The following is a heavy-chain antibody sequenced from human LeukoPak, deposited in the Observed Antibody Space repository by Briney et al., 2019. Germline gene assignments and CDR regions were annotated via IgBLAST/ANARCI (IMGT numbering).Heavy chain of an antibody. CDR2: IKQAGSDK. V-gene: IGHV3-7*01. CDR3: ATAFRGSYDN. Sequence: GGSLRLPCAASGFTFSSYWMSWVRQAPGKGLEWVANIKQAGSDKYYVDSVKGRFTISRDNTKNSLYLQMNSLRAEDTAVYYCATAFRGSYDNWGQGTLVTVSS. J-gene: IGHJ4*02. CDR1: GFTFSSYW. D-gene: IGHD1-26*01.